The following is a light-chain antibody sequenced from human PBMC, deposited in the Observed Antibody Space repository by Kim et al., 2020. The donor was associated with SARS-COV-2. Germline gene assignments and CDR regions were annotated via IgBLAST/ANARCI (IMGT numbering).Light chain of an antibody. Sequence: PVTISCTRSSGSIASNYVQWYQQRPGSAPTTVIYEDNQRPSGVPDRFSGSIDSSSNSASLTISGLKTEDEADYYCQSYDSSNHEVFGGGTQLTVL. V-gene: IGLV6-57*03. J-gene: IGLJ2*01. CDR3: QSYDSSNHEV. CDR2: EDN. CDR1: SGSIASNY.